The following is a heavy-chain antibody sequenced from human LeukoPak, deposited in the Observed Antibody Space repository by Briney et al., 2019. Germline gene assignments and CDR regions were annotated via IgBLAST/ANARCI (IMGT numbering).Heavy chain of an antibody. V-gene: IGHV3-15*01. Sequence: GGSLRLSCAASGFTFSNAWMSWVRQAPGKGLEWVGRIKSKTDGGTTDYAAPVKGRFTISRDDSKNTLYLQMNSLKTEDTAVYYCTTDQTVTTSYYYYYYGMDVWGQGTTVTVSS. D-gene: IGHD4-17*01. CDR2: IKSKTDGGTT. CDR1: GFTFSNAW. J-gene: IGHJ6*02. CDR3: TTDQTVTTSYYYYYYGMDV.